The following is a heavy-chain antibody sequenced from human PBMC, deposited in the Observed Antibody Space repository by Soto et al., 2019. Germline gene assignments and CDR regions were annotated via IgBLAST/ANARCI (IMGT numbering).Heavy chain of an antibody. J-gene: IGHJ4*02. V-gene: IGHV4-59*01. CDR2: IYDSWSP. Sequence: ETXSLTCTISGGSIXVYYWSSIRQPPVQALEWIGYIYDSWSPYYNPSLRSRVIISAETSKNQISLKLTSATSSDTSVYYCARGVGSSPPRYWGRGTLVTVSS. CDR1: GGSIXVYY. D-gene: IGHD1-26*01. CDR3: ARGVGSSPPRY.